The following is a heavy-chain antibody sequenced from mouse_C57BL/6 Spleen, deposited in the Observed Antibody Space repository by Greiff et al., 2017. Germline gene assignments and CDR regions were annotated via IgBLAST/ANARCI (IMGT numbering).Heavy chain of an antibody. CDR3: ARSPYYYGSSYEWYFDV. CDR2: IYIGNGYT. Sequence: VQLKESGAELVRPGSSVKMSCKTSGYTFTSYGINWVKQRPGQGLEWIGYIYIGNGYTEYNEKFKGKATLTSDTSSSTAYMQLSSLTSEDSAIYFCARSPYYYGSSYEWYFDVWGTGTTVTVSS. V-gene: IGHV1-58*01. J-gene: IGHJ1*03. CDR1: GYTFTSYG. D-gene: IGHD1-1*01.